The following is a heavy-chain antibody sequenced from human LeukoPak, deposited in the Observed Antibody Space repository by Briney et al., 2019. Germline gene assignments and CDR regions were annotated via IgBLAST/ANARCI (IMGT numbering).Heavy chain of an antibody. CDR3: ARTQYYYDSSGLLGGFDY. CDR2: INPNSGGT. V-gene: IGHV1-2*02. Sequence: EASVKVSCKASGYTFTGYYMHWVRQAPGQGLEWMGWINPNSGGTNYAQKFQGRVTMTRDTSISTAYMELSRLRSDDTAVYYCARTQYYYDSSGLLGGFDYWGQGTLVTVSS. CDR1: GYTFTGYY. D-gene: IGHD3-22*01. J-gene: IGHJ4*02.